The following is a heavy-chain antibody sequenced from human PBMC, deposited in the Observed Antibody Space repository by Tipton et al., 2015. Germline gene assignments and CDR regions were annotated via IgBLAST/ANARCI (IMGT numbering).Heavy chain of an antibody. Sequence: SLRLSCTASGFNFSNYGIHWVRQAPGTGLEWVAAITYDGSNQYYGDSVKGRFTISRDNSKNTLYLQMNSLRPEDTAVYYCAKDWMWGTSADIGFLGNYGMNVWGQGTTVTVSS. J-gene: IGHJ6*02. D-gene: IGHD1-14*01. CDR3: AKDWMWGTSADIGFLGNYGMNV. CDR1: GFNFSNYG. V-gene: IGHV3-30*18. CDR2: ITYDGSNQ.